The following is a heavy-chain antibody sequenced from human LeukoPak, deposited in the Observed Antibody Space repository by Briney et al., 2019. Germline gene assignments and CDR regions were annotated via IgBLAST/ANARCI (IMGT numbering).Heavy chain of an antibody. J-gene: IGHJ4*02. D-gene: IGHD1-1*01. CDR3: ARGPTTEPTPFDY. CDR2: IYSGGST. Sequence: SGGSLRLSCAASGFTVSSKYMSWVRQAPGKGLEWVSVIYSGGSTYYADSAKGRFTISRDNSKNTLYLQMNSLRAEDTAVYYCARGPTTEPTPFDYWGQGTLVTVSS. CDR1: GFTVSSKY. V-gene: IGHV3-53*01.